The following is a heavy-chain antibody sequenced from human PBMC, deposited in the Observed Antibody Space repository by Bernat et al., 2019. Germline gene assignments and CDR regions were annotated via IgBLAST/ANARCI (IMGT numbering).Heavy chain of an antibody. CDR3: ASSHYSDFSDAFDI. V-gene: IGHV5-51*03. CDR1: GYIFTSYW. CDR2: IYPGDSDT. D-gene: IGHD4-11*01. J-gene: IGHJ3*02. Sequence: EVQLVQSGAEVKEPGESLKISCKGSGYIFTSYWIAWVRQMPGKGLEWMGIIYPGDSDTSYSPSFQGQVTISVDKSISTAYLQWSSLKASDTAMYYCASSHYSDFSDAFDIWGQGTRVTVSS.